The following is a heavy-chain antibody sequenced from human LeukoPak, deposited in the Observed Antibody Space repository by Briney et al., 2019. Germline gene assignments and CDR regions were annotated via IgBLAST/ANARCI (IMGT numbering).Heavy chain of an antibody. V-gene: IGHV3-7*01. D-gene: IGHD2-15*01. Sequence: PGGSLRLSCAVSGFSFSNYWMNWVRQAPGKGLEWVANIIQDGSVENYVDSVKGRFTISRDNAKNSLYLQMNSLRAEDTAVYYCARDGGATWQYDAFDIWGQGAKVTVSS. CDR1: GFSFSNYW. CDR3: ARDGGATWQYDAFDI. J-gene: IGHJ3*02. CDR2: IIQDGSVE.